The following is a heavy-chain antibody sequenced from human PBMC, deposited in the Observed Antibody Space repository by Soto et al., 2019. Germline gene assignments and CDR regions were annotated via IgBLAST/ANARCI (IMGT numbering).Heavy chain of an antibody. CDR1: GGSISSRSYY. V-gene: IGHV4-39*01. J-gene: IGHJ4*02. CDR2: IYYSGST. Sequence: QLQLQESGPGLVKPSETLSLTCTVSGGSISSRSYYWGWIRQPPGKGLEWIGSIYYSGSTYYNPSLKSRVTISVDTSKNQFSLKLSSVTAADTAVYYCARRERWIQLRYWGQGTLVTVSS. D-gene: IGHD5-18*01. CDR3: ARRERWIQLRY.